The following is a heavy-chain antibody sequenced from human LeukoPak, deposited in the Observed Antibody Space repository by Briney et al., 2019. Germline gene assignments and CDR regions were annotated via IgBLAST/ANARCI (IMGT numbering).Heavy chain of an antibody. Sequence: PSETLSLTCAVYGGSFSGYYWSWIRQPPGKGLEWIGEINHSGSTNYNPSLKSRVTISVDTSKNQFSLKLSSVTAADTAVYCCARRTHSNSIAARSMGGFDYWGQGTLVTVSS. CDR2: INHSGST. V-gene: IGHV4-34*01. D-gene: IGHD6-6*01. CDR1: GGSFSGYY. CDR3: ARRTHSNSIAARSMGGFDY. J-gene: IGHJ4*02.